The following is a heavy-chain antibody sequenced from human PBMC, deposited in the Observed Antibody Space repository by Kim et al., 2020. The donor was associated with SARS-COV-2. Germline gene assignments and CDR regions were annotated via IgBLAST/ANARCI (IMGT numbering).Heavy chain of an antibody. J-gene: IGHJ3*02. D-gene: IGHD1-1*01. V-gene: IGHV3-73*01. CDR3: TRVPGTPLAFWDAFDI. Sequence: SVKGRYTISRDDSKNTADLKMNSLKTEDTAVYFCTRVPGTPLAFWDAFDIWGQGTMVTVSS.